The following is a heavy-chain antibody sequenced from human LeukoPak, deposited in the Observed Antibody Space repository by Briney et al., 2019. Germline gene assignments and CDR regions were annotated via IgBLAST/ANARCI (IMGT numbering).Heavy chain of an antibody. D-gene: IGHD2-15*01. J-gene: IGHJ4*02. CDR1: GFTFSSYG. Sequence: GGSLRLSCAASGFTFSSYGMHWVRQAPGKGLEWVAVISYDGSNKYYADFVKGRFTISRDNSKNTLYLQMNSLRAEDTAAYYCANGYCSGGSCYEEVSFDYWGQGTLVTVSS. CDR3: ANGYCSGGSCYEEVSFDY. CDR2: ISYDGSNK. V-gene: IGHV3-30*18.